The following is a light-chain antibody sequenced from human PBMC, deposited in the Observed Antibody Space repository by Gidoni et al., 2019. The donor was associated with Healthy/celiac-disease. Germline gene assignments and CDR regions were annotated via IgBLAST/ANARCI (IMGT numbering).Light chain of an antibody. J-gene: IGKJ1*01. CDR3: KQYDNLPWT. CDR2: DAS. V-gene: IGKV1-33*01. CDR1: QDISNY. Sequence: DIQMTQSPSSLSSSVGDRVTRTCQASQDISNYLNWYQQKPGKAPKLLIYDASNLETGVPSRFSGSGSGTDFTFTISSLQHEYIATYYWKQYDNLPWTFGQGTKVEIK.